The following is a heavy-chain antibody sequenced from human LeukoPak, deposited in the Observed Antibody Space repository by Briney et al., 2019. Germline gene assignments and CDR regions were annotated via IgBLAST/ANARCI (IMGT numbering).Heavy chain of an antibody. Sequence: GGSLRLSCAASGLTVTNNYMSWVRQAPGKGLECVSVIDSGGNTYYSDSVRGRFTISKDNSKNTLYLQMNSLRAEDTAVYYCARVEDGDYFDYWGQGTLVTVSS. CDR3: ARVEDGDYFDY. CDR2: IDSGGNT. V-gene: IGHV3-53*01. D-gene: IGHD4-17*01. J-gene: IGHJ4*02. CDR1: GLTVTNNY.